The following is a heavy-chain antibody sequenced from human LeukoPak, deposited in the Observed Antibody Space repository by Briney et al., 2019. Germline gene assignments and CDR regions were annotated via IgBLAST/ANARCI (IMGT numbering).Heavy chain of an antibody. CDR2: IYAGDST. V-gene: IGHV3-66*01. D-gene: IGHD1-14*01. Sequence: GGSLRLSCAASGFTFSSYAMNWVRQAPGKGLEWVLVIYAGDSTYYADSVKGRFTISSDKSKNTVYLQMNSLRAGDTAVYYCATDHRNLDAFDIWGQGTTVTVSS. J-gene: IGHJ3*02. CDR3: ATDHRNLDAFDI. CDR1: GFTFSSYA.